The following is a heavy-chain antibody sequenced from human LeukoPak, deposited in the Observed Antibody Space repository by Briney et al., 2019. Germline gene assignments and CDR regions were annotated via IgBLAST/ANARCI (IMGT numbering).Heavy chain of an antibody. Sequence: GGSLRLSCVASGFTFSSYTVNWVRQAPGKGLEWVSYISSSSSTIYYADSVKGRFTISRDNAKNSLYLQMNSLRDEDTAVYYCAREDEGIGKDCFDYWGQGTLVTVSS. CDR1: GFTFSSYT. J-gene: IGHJ4*02. CDR3: AREDEGIGKDCFDY. D-gene: IGHD1-26*01. CDR2: ISSSSSTI. V-gene: IGHV3-48*02.